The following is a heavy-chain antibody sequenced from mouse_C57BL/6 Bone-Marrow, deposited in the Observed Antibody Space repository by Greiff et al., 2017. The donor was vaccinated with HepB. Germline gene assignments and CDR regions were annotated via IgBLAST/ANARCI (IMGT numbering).Heavy chain of an antibody. J-gene: IGHJ3*01. Sequence: EVMLVESGGGLVKPGGSLKLSCAASGFTFSSYAMSWVRQTPEKRLEWVATISDGGSYTYYPDNVKGRFTISRDNAKNNLYLQMSHLKSEDTAMYYCARGWLLSFAYWGQGTLVTVSA. CDR2: ISDGGSYT. D-gene: IGHD2-3*01. V-gene: IGHV5-4*03. CDR1: GFTFSSYA. CDR3: ARGWLLSFAY.